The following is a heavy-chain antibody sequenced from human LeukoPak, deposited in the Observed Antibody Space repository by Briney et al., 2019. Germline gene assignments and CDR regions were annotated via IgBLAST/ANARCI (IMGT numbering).Heavy chain of an antibody. J-gene: IGHJ6*03. CDR3: ARGIYCSSTSCYYYYYYMDV. Sequence: PSETLSLTCTVSGGSISSYYWSWLRQPAGQGLEWIGRIYTSGGTNYNPSLKSRVTMSVDTSKNQFSLKLSSVTAADTAVYYCARGIYCSSTSCYYYYYYMDVWGKGTTVTVSS. D-gene: IGHD2-2*01. CDR2: IYTSGGT. V-gene: IGHV4-4*07. CDR1: GGSISSYY.